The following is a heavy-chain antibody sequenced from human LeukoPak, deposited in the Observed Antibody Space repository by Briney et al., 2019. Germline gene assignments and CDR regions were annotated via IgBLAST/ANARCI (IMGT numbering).Heavy chain of an antibody. CDR3: AKPCVGYSWSACH. D-gene: IGHD6-13*01. CDR1: GFTFSRYS. CDR2: ISGSGGST. V-gene: IGHV3-23*01. Sequence: GGSLRLSCAASGFTFSRYSMNWVRQAPGKGLEWVSGISGSGGSTYYADSVKGRFTISGDNSKNTLYLQMNSLRAEDTAVYYCAKPCVGYSWSACHGGQGTLVTVP. J-gene: IGHJ4*02.